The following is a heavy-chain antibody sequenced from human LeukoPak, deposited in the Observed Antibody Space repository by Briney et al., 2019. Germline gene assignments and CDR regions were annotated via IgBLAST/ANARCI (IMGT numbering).Heavy chain of an antibody. D-gene: IGHD5-18*01. CDR3: ARENTAMVYFDY. CDR1: GGTFSSYA. V-gene: IGHV1-69*05. Sequence: ASVKVSRKASGGTFSSYAISWVRQAPGQGLEWMGRIIPIFGTANYAQKFQGRVTITTDESTSTAYMELSSLRSEDTAVYYCARENTAMVYFDYWGQGTLVTVSS. CDR2: IIPIFGTA. J-gene: IGHJ4*02.